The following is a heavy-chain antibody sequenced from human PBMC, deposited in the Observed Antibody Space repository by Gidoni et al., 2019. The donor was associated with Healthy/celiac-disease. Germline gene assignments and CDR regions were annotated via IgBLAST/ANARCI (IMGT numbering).Heavy chain of an antibody. CDR2: ISYDGSNK. D-gene: IGHD3-16*01. J-gene: IGHJ4*02. V-gene: IGHV3-30*18. Sequence: QVQLVESGGGVVQPGRSLRLSCAASGFTFSSYGMHWVRQAPGKGLEWVAVISYDGSNKYYADSVKGRFTISRDNSKNTLYLQMNSLRAEDTAVYYCAKDEGRGDYVWGGLLDYWGQGTLVTVSS. CDR3: AKDEGRGDYVWGGLLDY. CDR1: GFTFSSYG.